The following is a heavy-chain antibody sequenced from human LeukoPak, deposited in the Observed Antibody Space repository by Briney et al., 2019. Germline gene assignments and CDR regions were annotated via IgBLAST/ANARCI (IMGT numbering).Heavy chain of an antibody. CDR2: INSDGSST. J-gene: IGHJ4*02. V-gene: IGHV3-74*01. Sequence: GGSLRLSCAVSGFTFSSCAMSWVRQAPGKGLVWVSRINSDGSSTNYADSVKGRFTISRDNAKNTLYLQTNSLRAEDTAVYYCARGVAVAGTDYWGQGTLVTVSS. CDR3: ARGVAVAGTDY. CDR1: GFTFSSCA. D-gene: IGHD6-19*01.